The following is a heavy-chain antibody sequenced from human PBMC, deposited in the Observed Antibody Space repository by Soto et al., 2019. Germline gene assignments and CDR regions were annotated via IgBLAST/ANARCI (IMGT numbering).Heavy chain of an antibody. CDR3: ARFSGGSYNTYYFYYGMDV. D-gene: IGHD2-15*01. J-gene: IGHJ6*02. CDR1: GYTFTSYG. V-gene: IGHV1-18*04. CDR2: ISAYNGNT. Sequence: QVQLVQSGAEVKKPGASVKVSCKASGYTFTSYGISWVRQAPGQGLDWMGWISAYNGNTKYAQDLQGRVTMTTDTSTSTADMELRSLRSDDTAMYYCARFSGGSYNTYYFYYGMDVWGQGTTVTVSS.